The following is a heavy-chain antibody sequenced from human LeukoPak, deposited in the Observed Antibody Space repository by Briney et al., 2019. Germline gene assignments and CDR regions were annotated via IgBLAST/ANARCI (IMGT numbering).Heavy chain of an antibody. J-gene: IGHJ3*02. CDR3: ARDLGRYCSGGSCYSGTGAFDT. CDR2: ISGSGGST. CDR1: GFTFSSYA. Sequence: GGSLRLSCAASGFTFSSYAMSWVRQAPGKGLEWVSAISGSGGSTYYADSVKGRFNISRDNCMNTLYLQMSSLRAEDTAVYYCARDLGRYCSGGSCYSGTGAFDTWGQGTMVTVSS. V-gene: IGHV3-23*01. D-gene: IGHD2-15*01.